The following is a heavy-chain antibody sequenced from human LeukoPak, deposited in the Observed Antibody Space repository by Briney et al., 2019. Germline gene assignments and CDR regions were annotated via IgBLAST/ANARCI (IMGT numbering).Heavy chain of an antibody. CDR3: ARNRDGYNSFDY. Sequence: SETLSLTCTVSGGSISSSSYYWGWIRQPPGKGLEWIGYIYYSGSSYYNPSLRSRVTISVDTSKNHFSLKLSSVTAADTAVYYCARNRDGYNSFDYWGQGTLVTVSS. D-gene: IGHD5-24*01. CDR1: GGSISSSSYY. J-gene: IGHJ4*02. CDR2: IYYSGSS. V-gene: IGHV4-31*03.